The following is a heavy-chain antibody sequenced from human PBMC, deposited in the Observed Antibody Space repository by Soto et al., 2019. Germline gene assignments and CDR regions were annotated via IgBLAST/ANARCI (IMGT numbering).Heavy chain of an antibody. CDR3: AREGRRFLEWDYYYYMDV. D-gene: IGHD3-3*01. Sequence: PGGSLRLSCAASGFTFSDYYMSWIRQAPGKGLEWVSYISSSGSTIYYADSVKGRFTISKDNAKNSLYLQMNSLRAEDTAVYYCAREGRRFLEWDYYYYMDVWGKGTTVTVSS. V-gene: IGHV3-11*01. CDR1: GFTFSDYY. CDR2: ISSSGSTI. J-gene: IGHJ6*03.